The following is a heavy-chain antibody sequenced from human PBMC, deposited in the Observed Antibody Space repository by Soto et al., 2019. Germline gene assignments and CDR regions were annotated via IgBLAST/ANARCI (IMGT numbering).Heavy chain of an antibody. CDR2: IHYNGNT. V-gene: IGHV4-59*01. Sequence: ETLSLTYTVSVASISAYSWSWVRQPPGKGLEWIGNIHYNGNTKYNPSLKSRVTMSVDTSKNQFSLKLISVTAADTAKYFCAREGNLGRWLQPLDFWGQGTLVTVSS. CDR3: AREGNLGRWLQPLDF. CDR1: VASISAYS. D-gene: IGHD1-26*01. J-gene: IGHJ4*02.